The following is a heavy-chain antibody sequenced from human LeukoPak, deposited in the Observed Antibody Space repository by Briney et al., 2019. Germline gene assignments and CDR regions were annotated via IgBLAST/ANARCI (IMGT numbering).Heavy chain of an antibody. V-gene: IGHV4-61*01. Sequence: SETLSLTCTVSGYSISSGYYWGWIRQPPGKGLEWIGYIYYSGSTNYNPSLKSRVTISVDTSKNQFSLKLSSVTAADTAVYYCALGKLRFLEWLLTDYYYMDVWGKGTTVTVSS. CDR3: ALGKLRFLEWLLTDYYYMDV. D-gene: IGHD3-3*01. CDR2: IYYSGST. J-gene: IGHJ6*03. CDR1: GYSISSGYY.